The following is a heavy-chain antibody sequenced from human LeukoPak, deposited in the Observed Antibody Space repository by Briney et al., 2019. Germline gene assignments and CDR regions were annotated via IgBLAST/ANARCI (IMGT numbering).Heavy chain of an antibody. Sequence: ASVKVSCKASGYTFTGYYIHWLRQAPRQGLEWMGWINPNSGGTNYAQKFQGRVTMTRDTSISTAYMELSRLRSDDTAVYYCARSSGVGGRYYFDYWGQGTLVTVSS. D-gene: IGHD3-16*01. CDR2: INPNSGGT. CDR1: GYTFTGYY. V-gene: IGHV1-2*02. CDR3: ARSSGVGGRYYFDY. J-gene: IGHJ4*02.